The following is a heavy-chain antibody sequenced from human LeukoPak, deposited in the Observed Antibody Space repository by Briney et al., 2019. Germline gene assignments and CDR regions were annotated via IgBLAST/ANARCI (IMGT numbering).Heavy chain of an antibody. CDR1: GGSLNTYY. CDR2: IYSSGST. CDR3: ARHRRIAAAGIRGYDY. V-gene: IGHV4-4*07. Sequence: PSETLSLTCTVSGGSLNTYYWSWIRQPAGKGLEWIGRIYSSGSTNYNPSLTSRGTISVDTCKNQCSLRLTSVTAADTAVYYCARHRRIAAAGIRGYDYWGQGTLVTVSS. J-gene: IGHJ4*02. D-gene: IGHD6-13*01.